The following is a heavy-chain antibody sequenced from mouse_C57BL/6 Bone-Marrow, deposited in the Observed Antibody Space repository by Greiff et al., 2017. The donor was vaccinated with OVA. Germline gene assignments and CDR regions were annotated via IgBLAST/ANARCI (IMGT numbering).Heavy chain of an antibody. D-gene: IGHD2-12*01. CDR3: ARADSYYEIAWFAY. V-gene: IGHV1-75*01. CDR1: GYTFTDYY. J-gene: IGHJ3*01. Sequence: QVQLKESGPELVKPGASVKISCKASGYTFTDYYINWVKQRPGQGLEWIGWIFPGSGSTDYNEKFKGKATLTVDKSSSTAYMLLSSLTSEDSAVYYCARADSYYEIAWFAYWGQGTLLTVSA. CDR2: IFPGSGST.